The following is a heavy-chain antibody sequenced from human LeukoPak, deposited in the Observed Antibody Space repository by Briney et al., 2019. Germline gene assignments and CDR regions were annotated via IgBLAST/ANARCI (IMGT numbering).Heavy chain of an antibody. J-gene: IGHJ4*02. V-gene: IGHV5-10-1*01. Sequence: GESLKISCKGSGCSLTSYWISLGRQMPGEGLGWRGRIDSSDSYTNYSPSLQGHVTISDDKSISTAYLQWSSLKASDTAMYYCARHGTYFDYWGQGTLVTVSS. CDR3: ARHGTYFDY. CDR1: GCSLTSYW. CDR2: IDSSDSYT.